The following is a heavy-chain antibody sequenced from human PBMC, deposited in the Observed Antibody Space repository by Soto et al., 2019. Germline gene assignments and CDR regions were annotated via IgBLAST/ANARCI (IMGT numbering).Heavy chain of an antibody. CDR3: AAPPRY. CDR1: GGSISSYY. CDR2: IYDIFST. Sequence: PSETLSLTCTVSGGSISSYYWIWIRQPPVNGLEFIGYIYDIFSTNYNPSLKSRFTISLYTSKNHFSLKLTSVTAAYTAVYYCAAPPRYWAQGTLVTVSS. J-gene: IGHJ4*02. V-gene: IGHV4-59*01. D-gene: IGHD6-6*01.